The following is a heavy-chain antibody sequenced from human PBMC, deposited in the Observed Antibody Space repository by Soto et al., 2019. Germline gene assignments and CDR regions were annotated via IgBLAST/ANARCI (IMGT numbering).Heavy chain of an antibody. Sequence: GGSLRLSFAASGFTFSSYAMSWVRQAPGKGLEWVSAISGSGGSTYYADSVKGRFTISRDNSKNTLYLQRNSLRDEDTAVYYCAKDRMPSTIPARFDPWGQGTLVTVS. J-gene: IGHJ5*02. D-gene: IGHD3-3*01. CDR2: ISGSGGST. CDR1: GFTFSSYA. CDR3: AKDRMPSTIPARFDP. V-gene: IGHV3-23*01.